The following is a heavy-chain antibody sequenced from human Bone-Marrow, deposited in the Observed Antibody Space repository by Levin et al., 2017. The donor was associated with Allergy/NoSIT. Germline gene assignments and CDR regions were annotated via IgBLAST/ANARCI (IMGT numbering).Heavy chain of an antibody. CDR1: GYTFTSYY. Sequence: ASVKVSCKASGYTFTSYYMHWVRQAPGQGLEWMGIINPSGGSTSYAQKFQGRVTMTRDTSTSTVYMELSSLRSEDTAVYYCARDGGYCISTSCYAFDYWGQGTLVTVSS. D-gene: IGHD2-2*01. CDR2: INPSGGST. J-gene: IGHJ4*02. CDR3: ARDGGYCISTSCYAFDY. V-gene: IGHV1-46*01.